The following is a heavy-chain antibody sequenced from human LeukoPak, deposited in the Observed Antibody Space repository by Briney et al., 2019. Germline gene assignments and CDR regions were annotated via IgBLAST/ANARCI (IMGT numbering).Heavy chain of an antibody. CDR1: GFTFEDYT. V-gene: IGHV3-43*01. CDR3: TKGSNTWPSLFDY. D-gene: IGHD2-2*02. J-gene: IGHJ4*02. Sequence: SGGSLRLSCAASGFTFEDYTMHWVRHTPGKGLEWVSLINWDGGSTYYADSAKGRFAISRDNNKNSLYLQMTSLRTEDTALYYCTKGSNTWPSLFDYWGQGTLVTVSS. CDR2: INWDGGST.